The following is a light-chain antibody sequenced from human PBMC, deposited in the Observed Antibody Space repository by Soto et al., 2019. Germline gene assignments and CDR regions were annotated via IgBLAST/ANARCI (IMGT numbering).Light chain of an antibody. CDR2: EVS. CDR1: SSDVGGYNY. Sequence: QSALTQPASVSGSPGQSITISCTGTSSDVGGYNYVSWYQQHPGKAPKLMIYEVSNRPLGVSNRFSGSKSGNTASLTISGLQAEDEADYYCCSYAGSSTYVFGTGTKLTVL. J-gene: IGLJ1*01. V-gene: IGLV2-23*02. CDR3: CSYAGSSTYV.